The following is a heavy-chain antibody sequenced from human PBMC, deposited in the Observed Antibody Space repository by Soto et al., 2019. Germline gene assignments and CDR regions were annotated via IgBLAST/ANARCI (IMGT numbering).Heavy chain of an antibody. CDR1: GYTFTTFD. V-gene: IGHV1-18*01. D-gene: IGHD2-15*01. CDR3: AREYCSGGSCYGVDY. CDR2: ISTHNGDT. J-gene: IGHJ4*02. Sequence: QVQLVQSGAEVKKPGASVKVSCKASGYTFTTFDISWVRQAPGQGLERMGWISTHNGDTKYAQKFQGRVTMTTDTSTSTAYMELRSLRSDDTAVYHCAREYCSGGSCYGVDYWGPGTLVTVSS.